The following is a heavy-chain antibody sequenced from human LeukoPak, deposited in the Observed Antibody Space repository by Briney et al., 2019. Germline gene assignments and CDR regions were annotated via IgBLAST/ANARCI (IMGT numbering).Heavy chain of an antibody. D-gene: IGHD5-12*01. CDR1: GGTFSSYA. CDR3: ASRNSGYEDGGAMFDY. V-gene: IGHV1-69*04. Sequence: SVKVSCKASGGTFSSYAISWVRQAPGQGLEWMGRIIPILGIANYAQKFQGRVTITADKSTSTAYMELSSLRSEDTAVYYCASRNSGYEDGGAMFDYWGQGTLVTVSS. J-gene: IGHJ4*02. CDR2: IIPILGIA.